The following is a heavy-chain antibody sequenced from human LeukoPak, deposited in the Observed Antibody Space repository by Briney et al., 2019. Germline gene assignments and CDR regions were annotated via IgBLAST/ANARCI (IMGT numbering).Heavy chain of an antibody. Sequence: KPSETLSLTCTVSGGSISSTSYYWGWIRQPPGKGLEWIGEINHSGSTNYNPSLKSRVTISVDTSKNQFSLKLSSVTAADTAVYYCARGSSYCTNGVCYLGSFDYWGQGTLVTVSS. V-gene: IGHV4-39*07. J-gene: IGHJ4*02. CDR1: GGSISSTSYY. CDR3: ARGSSYCTNGVCYLGSFDY. CDR2: INHSGST. D-gene: IGHD2-8*01.